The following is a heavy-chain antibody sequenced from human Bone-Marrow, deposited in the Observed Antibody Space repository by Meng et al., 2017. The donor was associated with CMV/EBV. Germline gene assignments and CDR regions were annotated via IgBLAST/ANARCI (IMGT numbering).Heavy chain of an antibody. V-gene: IGHV3-30-3*01. CDR2: ISYDGSNK. J-gene: IGHJ6*02. D-gene: IGHD4-11*01. Sequence: GGSLRLSCAASGFTFSSYAMHWVRQAPGKGLEWVAVISYDGSNKYYADSVKGRFTISRDNSKNTLYLQMNSLRAEDTAVYYCARDYWDSNYEDPYYYYGMDVWGQGTTVTVS. CDR3: ARDYWDSNYEDPYYYYGMDV. CDR1: GFTFSSYA.